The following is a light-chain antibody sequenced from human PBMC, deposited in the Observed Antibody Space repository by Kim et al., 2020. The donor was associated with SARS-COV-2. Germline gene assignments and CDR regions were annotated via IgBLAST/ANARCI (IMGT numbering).Light chain of an antibody. Sequence: QSALTQPRSVSGSPGQSVTISCTGSSSDVGAYDYVSWYQQHPGRAPKLLIDDVNKRASGVPDRFSGSKSGNTASLTVSGLQVEDEADYYCSSYAGPFYVFGRGTQVTVL. CDR2: DVN. J-gene: IGLJ6*01. CDR3: SSYAGPFYV. V-gene: IGLV2-11*01. CDR1: SSDVGAYDY.